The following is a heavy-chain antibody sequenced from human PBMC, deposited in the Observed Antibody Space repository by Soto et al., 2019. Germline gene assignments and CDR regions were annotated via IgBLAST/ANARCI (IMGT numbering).Heavy chain of an antibody. J-gene: IGHJ6*03. CDR1: GFTFSSYS. Sequence: GGSLRLSCAASGFTFSSYSMNWVRQAPGKGLEWVSSISSSSSYIYYADSVKGRFTISRDNAKNSLYLQMNSLRAEDTAVYYCARGDILVVPAVTDYYYYMDVWGKGTTVTVSS. CDR3: ARGDILVVPAVTDYYYYMDV. CDR2: ISSSSSYI. D-gene: IGHD2-2*01. V-gene: IGHV3-21*01.